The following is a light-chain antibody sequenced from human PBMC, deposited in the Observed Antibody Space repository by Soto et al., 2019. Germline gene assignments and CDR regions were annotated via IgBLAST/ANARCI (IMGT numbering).Light chain of an antibody. J-gene: IGKJ3*01. CDR3: QHYNNWPSVT. CDR1: QSVSNN. Sequence: EIVMTQSPATLSVSPGERATLSCRASQSVSNNLAWYQQQPGQAPRLLIYGASTRAFGIPARFSGSGSGTDFTLTISSLQSEDFAVYYCQHYNNWPSVTFGPGTRVDIK. CDR2: GAS. V-gene: IGKV3-15*01.